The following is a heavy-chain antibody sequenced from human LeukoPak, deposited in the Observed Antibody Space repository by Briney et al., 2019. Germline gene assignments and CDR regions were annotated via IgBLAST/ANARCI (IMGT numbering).Heavy chain of an antibody. CDR1: GFTVSSNF. Sequence: PGGSLRLSCAASGFTVSSNFMSWVRQAPGKGLEWVSVIYSGGSTYYADSVKGRFTISRDNSKNTLYLQMNSLRAEDTAVYYCARVLLGDPYYYDSSAAFDIWGQGTMVTVSS. CDR3: ARVLLGDPYYYDSSAAFDI. D-gene: IGHD3-22*01. V-gene: IGHV3-53*01. CDR2: IYSGGST. J-gene: IGHJ3*02.